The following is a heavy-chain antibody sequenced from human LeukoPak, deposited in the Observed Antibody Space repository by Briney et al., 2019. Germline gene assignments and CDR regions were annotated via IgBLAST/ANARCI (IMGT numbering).Heavy chain of an antibody. J-gene: IGHJ4*02. Sequence: GGSLRLSCAASGFTFATYAMTWVRQAPGKGLEWVSGISGSGGTTYYADSVKGRFTISRDNSKNTLYLQMNSLRAEDTAVYYCATKDWEYRDNWGQGTLVTVSS. CDR3: ATKDWEYRDN. CDR1: GFTFATYA. CDR2: ISGSGGTT. D-gene: IGHD1-26*01. V-gene: IGHV3-23*01.